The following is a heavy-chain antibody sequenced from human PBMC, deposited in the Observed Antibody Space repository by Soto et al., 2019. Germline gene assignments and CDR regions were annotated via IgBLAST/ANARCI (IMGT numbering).Heavy chain of an antibody. CDR3: TTDNWGLPYDILTGSHLASDTTKVYYFDY. Sequence: AGGSLRLSCAASGFTFSNAWMNWVRQAPGKGLEWVGRIKSKTDGGTTDYAAPVKGRFTISRDDSKNTLYLQMNSLKTEDTAVYYCTTDNWGLPYDILTGSHLASDTTKVYYFDYWGQGTLVTVSS. CDR1: GFTFSNAW. CDR2: IKSKTDGGTT. J-gene: IGHJ4*02. V-gene: IGHV3-15*07. D-gene: IGHD3-9*01.